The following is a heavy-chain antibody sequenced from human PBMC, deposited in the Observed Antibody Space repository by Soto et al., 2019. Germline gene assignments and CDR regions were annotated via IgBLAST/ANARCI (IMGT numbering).Heavy chain of an antibody. CDR3: ARVPIGMSGTYCFDS. D-gene: IGHD1-26*01. Sequence: SESLSLACTVSGGSISSGTHYWSWLRQFPGKGLEWIGYIYYNESPFYNPPLKSRVAISIDTSENQFSLRLNSVTAADTAVYYCARVPIGMSGTYCFDSWGQGTLVTVSS. J-gene: IGHJ4*02. V-gene: IGHV4-31*03. CDR1: GGSISSGTHY. CDR2: IYYNESP.